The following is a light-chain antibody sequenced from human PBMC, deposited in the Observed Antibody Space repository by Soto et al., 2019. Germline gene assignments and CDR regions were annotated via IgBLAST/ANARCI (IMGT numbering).Light chain of an antibody. CDR2: DAS. J-gene: IGKJ2*01. V-gene: IGKV1-5*01. CDR1: QSIGSW. Sequence: DIQMTQSPSTLSASVGDRVTITCWASQSIGSWLAWHQQKPGKAPKLLIYDASSLESGVPSRFSGSGSGTEFTLTISSLQPDDFATYYCQQYNSYSYTFGQGTKLEIK. CDR3: QQYNSYSYT.